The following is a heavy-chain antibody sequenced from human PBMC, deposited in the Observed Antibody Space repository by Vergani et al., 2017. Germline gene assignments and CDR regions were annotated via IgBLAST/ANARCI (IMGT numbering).Heavy chain of an antibody. CDR2: IHASGTK. D-gene: IGHD3-10*01. J-gene: IGHJ5*02. CDR3: VRVPWRSDLRGVSWFET. Sequence: QVHLNEAGPGLVKPSQTLSLTCTVSGASITSGSFYWSWIRQPAGKGLEWIGRIHASGTKNYNPSLRSRVTLSVDTSKNQLSLKMISMTAADTAVYYCVRVPWRSDLRGVSWFETWGRGTWSASPQ. V-gene: IGHV4-61*02. CDR1: GASITSGSFY.